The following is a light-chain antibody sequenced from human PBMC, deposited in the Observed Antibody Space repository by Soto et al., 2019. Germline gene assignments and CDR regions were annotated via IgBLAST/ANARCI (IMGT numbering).Light chain of an antibody. CDR2: AAS. V-gene: IGKV3-15*01. CDR3: QQYYDWPIT. CDR1: QGISTL. Sequence: EIVLTQSPATLSVSPGERSTLFCRASQGISTLLAWYQQKPVQAPRLLIYAASTRAAGIPARFSGSGSGTDFTLTISSLQSEDFAIYYCQQYYDWPITFGQGTRLEIK. J-gene: IGKJ5*01.